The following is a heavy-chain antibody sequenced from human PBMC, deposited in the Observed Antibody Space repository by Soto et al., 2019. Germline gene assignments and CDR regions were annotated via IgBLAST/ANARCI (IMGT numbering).Heavy chain of an antibody. CDR3: STYTYGYIPH. Sequence: EVQLVESGGGLVKPGESLRLSCAASGFTLSNTWMTWVRQAPGKGLEWVGRIKSKTEGGTTDYAAPVKGRFTISRDDSKNTLYLQMNSLNTEDTAVYYCSTYTYGYIPHWGQGALVTVSS. V-gene: IGHV3-15*01. D-gene: IGHD5-18*01. CDR1: GFTLSNTW. CDR2: IKSKTEGGTT. J-gene: IGHJ4*02.